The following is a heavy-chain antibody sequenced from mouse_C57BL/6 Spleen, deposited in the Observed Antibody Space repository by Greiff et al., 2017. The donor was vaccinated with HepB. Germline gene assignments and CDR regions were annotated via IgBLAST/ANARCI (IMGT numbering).Heavy chain of an antibody. J-gene: IGHJ3*01. CDR3: ARDLDYYGSSYLFAY. Sequence: EVQRVESGGGLVKPGGSLKLSCAASGFTFSSYAMSWVRQTPEKRLEWVATISDGGSYTYYPDNVKGRFTISRDNAKNNLYLQMSHLKSEDTAMYYCARDLDYYGSSYLFAYWGQGTLVTVSA. CDR2: ISDGGSYT. D-gene: IGHD1-1*01. CDR1: GFTFSSYA. V-gene: IGHV5-4*01.